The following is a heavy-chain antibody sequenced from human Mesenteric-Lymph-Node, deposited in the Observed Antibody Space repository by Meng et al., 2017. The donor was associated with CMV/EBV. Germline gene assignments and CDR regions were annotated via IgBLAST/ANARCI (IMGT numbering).Heavy chain of an antibody. V-gene: IGHV1-18*04. CDR1: GYTFSSYG. Sequence: ASVKVSCKASGYTFSSYGISWVRQAPGQGLEWMGWISGNNGVTNYAQKLQGRVTMTTDTSTSTAYMELRSLRSDDTAVYYCARDSLGVDSSGYSSYWGQGTLVTVSS. D-gene: IGHD3-22*01. CDR2: ISGNNGVT. CDR3: ARDSLGVDSSGYSSY. J-gene: IGHJ4*02.